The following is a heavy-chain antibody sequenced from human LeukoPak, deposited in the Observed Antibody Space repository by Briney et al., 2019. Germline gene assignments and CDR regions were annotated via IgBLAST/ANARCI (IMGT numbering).Heavy chain of an antibody. CDR1: GGSISSYY. CDR2: IYYSGST. V-gene: IGHV4-59*12. CDR3: ARVSSWYYYSSGTYYYYMDV. J-gene: IGHJ6*03. D-gene: IGHD3-10*01. Sequence: SETLSLTCTVSGGSISSYYWSWIRQPPGKGLEWIGYIYYSGSTNYNPSLKSRVTISVDTSKNQFSLKLYSVTAADTAMYYCARVSSWYYYSSGTYYYYMDVWGKGTTVTVSS.